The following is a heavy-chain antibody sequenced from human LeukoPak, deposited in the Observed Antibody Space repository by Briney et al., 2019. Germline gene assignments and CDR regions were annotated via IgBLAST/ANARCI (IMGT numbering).Heavy chain of an antibody. CDR3: ARSANSWYYYYGMDV. V-gene: IGHV4-34*01. CDR1: GGSFSGYY. CDR2: INHSGST. Sequence: SETLSLTCAVYGGSFSGYYWSWIRQPPGKGLEWIGEINHSGSTNYNPSLKSRVTISVDTSKNQFSLKLSSVTAADTAAYYCARSANSWYYYYGMDVWGQGTTVTVSS. D-gene: IGHD4-23*01. J-gene: IGHJ6*02.